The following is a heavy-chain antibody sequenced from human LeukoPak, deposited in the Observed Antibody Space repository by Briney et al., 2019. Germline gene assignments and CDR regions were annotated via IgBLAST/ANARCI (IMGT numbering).Heavy chain of an antibody. J-gene: IGHJ4*02. V-gene: IGHV1-2*02. CDR2: INPNSGGT. CDR3: ARDRFSIAVAGKYFDY. Sequence: ASVKVSCKASGYTFTGYYMHWVRQAPGQGLEWMGWINPNSGGTNYAQKFQGRVTMTRDTSISTAYMELSRLRSDDTAVYYCARDRFSIAVAGKYFDYWGQGTLVTVSS. CDR1: GYTFTGYY. D-gene: IGHD6-19*01.